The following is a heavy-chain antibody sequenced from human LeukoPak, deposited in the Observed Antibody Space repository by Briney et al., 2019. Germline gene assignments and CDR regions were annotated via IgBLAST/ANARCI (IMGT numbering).Heavy chain of an antibody. CDR2: ISPNSGGT. Sequence: ASVKVSCKASGYTFTGYYVHWVRQAPGQGLEWMGWISPNSGGTSYAQKFQGRVTLTSDTSISPAYMELNRLRSDDTAVYYFAGGVVGSEYYFDSWGQGTLVTVCS. CDR3: AGGVVGSEYYFDS. CDR1: GYTFTGYY. D-gene: IGHD1-26*01. V-gene: IGHV1-2*02. J-gene: IGHJ4*02.